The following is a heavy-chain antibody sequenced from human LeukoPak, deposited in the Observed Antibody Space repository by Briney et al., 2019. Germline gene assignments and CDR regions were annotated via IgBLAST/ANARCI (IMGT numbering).Heavy chain of an antibody. CDR1: GFTFSDYY. D-gene: IGHD3-22*01. CDR3: ARDNYYDSSGYYHTPNY. CDR2: ISSSGSTI. V-gene: IGHV3-11*01. J-gene: IGHJ4*02. Sequence: GGSLRLSCAASGFTFSDYYMSWIHQAPGKGLEWVSYISSSGSTIYYADSVKGRFTISRDNAKNSPYLQMNSLRAEDTAVYYCARDNYYDSSGYYHTPNYWGQGTLVTVSS.